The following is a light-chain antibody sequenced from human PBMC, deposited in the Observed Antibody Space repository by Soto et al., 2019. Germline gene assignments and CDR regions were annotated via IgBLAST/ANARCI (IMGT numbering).Light chain of an antibody. J-gene: IGKJ5*01. CDR2: LGS. Sequence: DIVMTQSPLSLPVTPGEPASISCRSSQSLLHSNGYNYLDWYLQKPGQSPQLLIYLGSNRASGVPDRFSGSGSGTDFTLKISRVEAEDVGVYDCMQALQTRSITFGQGTRLDIK. CDR3: MQALQTRSIT. CDR1: QSLLHSNGYNY. V-gene: IGKV2-28*01.